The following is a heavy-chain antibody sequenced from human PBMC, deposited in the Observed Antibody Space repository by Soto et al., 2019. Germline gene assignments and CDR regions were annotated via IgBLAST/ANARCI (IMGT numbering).Heavy chain of an antibody. J-gene: IGHJ6*02. D-gene: IGHD2-21*02. CDR3: ARALSCGDYCPPGDFYYYGMDV. Sequence: QVHLVQSGAVVKKPGASVEISCKTSGYTFTNYYIHWVRQAPGQGLEWMGIVNPNGGSPNHAQKFQGRVTMTRDTSTSTVYMELSGLRSEDTAVYFCARALSCGDYCPPGDFYYYGMDVWGQGTTVIVSS. CDR2: VNPNGGSP. V-gene: IGHV1-46*01. CDR1: GYTFTNYY.